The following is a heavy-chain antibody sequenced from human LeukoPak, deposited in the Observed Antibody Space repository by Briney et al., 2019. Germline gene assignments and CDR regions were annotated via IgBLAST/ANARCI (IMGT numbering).Heavy chain of an antibody. Sequence: GGSLRLSSAASGFTFSSYEMNWVRQARGKGLEWVSYISSSGSTIYYADSVKGRFTISRDNAKNSLYLQMNSLRAEDTAVYYCARGLLWSGDWGQGTLVTVSS. D-gene: IGHD3-10*01. CDR1: GFTFSSYE. CDR3: ARGLLWSGD. V-gene: IGHV3-48*03. CDR2: ISSSGSTI. J-gene: IGHJ4*02.